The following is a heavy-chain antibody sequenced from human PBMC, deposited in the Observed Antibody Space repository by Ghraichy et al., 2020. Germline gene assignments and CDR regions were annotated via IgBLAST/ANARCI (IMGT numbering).Heavy chain of an antibody. Sequence: GESLNISCKGSGYSFTNYWIAWVRQMPGKGLEWMGIIYPGDSDTKYTPSFKGQVTISADKSTSTAYVQWSSLKASDTAIYYCARSGTSGYYLDYWGQGTLVTVSS. CDR1: GYSFTNYW. J-gene: IGHJ4*02. D-gene: IGHD3-22*01. CDR2: IYPGDSDT. V-gene: IGHV5-51*01. CDR3: ARSGTSGYYLDY.